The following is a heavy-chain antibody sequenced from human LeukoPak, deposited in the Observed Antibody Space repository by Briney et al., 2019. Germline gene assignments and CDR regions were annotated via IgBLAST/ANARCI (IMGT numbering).Heavy chain of an antibody. J-gene: IGHJ4*02. CDR2: ISSSGSTI. CDR3: ARVRAVAGPLDY. V-gene: IGHV3-48*03. D-gene: IGHD6-19*01. CDR1: AFTISSYE. Sequence: QPGGSLRLNCAASAFTISSYEMNRVRQAPGKGREWVSYISSSGSTIYYADSVKGRFAISRDNAKNSLYLQVNSLRAEDTAVYYCARVRAVAGPLDYWGEGTLVTVSS.